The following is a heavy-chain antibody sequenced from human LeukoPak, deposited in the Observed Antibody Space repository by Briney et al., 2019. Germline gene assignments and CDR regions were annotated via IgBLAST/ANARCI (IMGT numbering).Heavy chain of an antibody. CDR3: SDGGDFDY. CDR1: GFIFSSYA. J-gene: IGHJ4*02. D-gene: IGHD3-3*01. CDR2: ISYDGSNK. V-gene: IGHV3-30*04. Sequence: GGSLRLSCAASGFIFSSYAMHWVRQAPGKGLEWVAAISYDGSNKYYADSVKGRFTISRDNSKNTLYLQMDSMRAEDTAVYYCSDGGDFDYWGQGTLVTVSS.